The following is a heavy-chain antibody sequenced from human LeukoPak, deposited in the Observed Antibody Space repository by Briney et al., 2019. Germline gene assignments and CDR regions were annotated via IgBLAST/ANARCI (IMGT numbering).Heavy chain of an antibody. Sequence: SETLSLTCTVSGGSISSYYWSWIRQPPGKGLEWIGYIYYSGSTNYNPSLKSRVTISVDTSKNQFSLRLNSMTAADTAVYYCVRTARLLDYWGQGALVIVSS. CDR3: VRTARLLDY. J-gene: IGHJ4*02. D-gene: IGHD6-25*01. CDR2: IYYSGST. CDR1: GGSISSYY. V-gene: IGHV4-59*01.